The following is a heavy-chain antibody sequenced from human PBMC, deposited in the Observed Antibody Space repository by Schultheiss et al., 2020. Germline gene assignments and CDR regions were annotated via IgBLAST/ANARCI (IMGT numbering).Heavy chain of an antibody. Sequence: GGSLRLSCAASGFTFSDSTVHWVRQASGKGLEWLGRIRSRGNDYGTAYSASVRGRFTFSRDDSENTAYLQMNSLKIEDTAVYYCTRPRRGYSDDAYDIWGQGTMVTVSS. D-gene: IGHD4-23*01. J-gene: IGHJ3*02. CDR1: GFTFSDST. CDR2: IRSRGNDYGT. V-gene: IGHV3-73*01. CDR3: TRPRRGYSDDAYDI.